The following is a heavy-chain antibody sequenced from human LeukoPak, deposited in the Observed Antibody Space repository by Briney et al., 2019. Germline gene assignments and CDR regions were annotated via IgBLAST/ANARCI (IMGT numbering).Heavy chain of an antibody. J-gene: IGHJ4*02. D-gene: IGHD3-3*01. CDR2: INPNSGGT. Sequence: ASVKVSCKASGYTFTGYYMHWVRQAPGQGLEWMGWINPNSGGTNYAQKLQGRVTMTTDTSTSTAYIELRSLTSDDTAVYYCARASIFGVGKLDWGQGTLVTVSS. CDR1: GYTFTGYY. CDR3: ARASIFGVGKLD. V-gene: IGHV1-2*02.